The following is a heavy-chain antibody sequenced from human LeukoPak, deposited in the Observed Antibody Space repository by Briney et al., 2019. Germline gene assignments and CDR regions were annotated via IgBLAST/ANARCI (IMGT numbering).Heavy chain of an antibody. CDR3: APRQTNYYYDSSGIGGY. Sequence: GGSLRLSCAASGFTFNSYWMSWVRQAPGRGLEWVANIKHDGSEKNYVDSVKGRFTIARDNAKNTLYLQMNSLRAEDTAVYYCAPRQTNYYYDSSGIGGYWGRGTLVTVSS. CDR1: GFTFNSYW. V-gene: IGHV3-7*01. D-gene: IGHD3-22*01. CDR2: IKHDGSEK. J-gene: IGHJ4*02.